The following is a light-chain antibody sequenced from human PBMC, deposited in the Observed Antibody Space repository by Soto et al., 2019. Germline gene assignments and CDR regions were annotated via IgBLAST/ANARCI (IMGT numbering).Light chain of an antibody. V-gene: IGKV1-5*03. CDR2: KAS. J-gene: IGKJ1*01. CDR1: QTINNW. Sequence: DFQMTQSPSTLSASVGDRVTITCRASQTINNWLAWYQQQSGKAPKLLIYKASSLESGVPSRFSGSGSGTEFPLTISSLQPDDSATYYCQQYYGAWTFGQGTKVEVK. CDR3: QQYYGAWT.